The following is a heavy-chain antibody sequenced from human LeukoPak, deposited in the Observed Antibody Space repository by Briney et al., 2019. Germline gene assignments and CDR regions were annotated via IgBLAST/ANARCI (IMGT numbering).Heavy chain of an antibody. V-gene: IGHV1-46*01. CDR1: GYTFTSNY. Sequence: ASVKDSCKASGYTFTSNYMHWVRQAPGQGLEWMGVIAPSSGTTSYAQKFQGRVTMTRDTSTSTLYMELSSLTSEDTAVYYCARASGSSAVPFDYWGQGTLVTVSS. CDR2: IAPSSGTT. CDR3: ARASGSSAVPFDY. J-gene: IGHJ4*02. D-gene: IGHD3-10*01.